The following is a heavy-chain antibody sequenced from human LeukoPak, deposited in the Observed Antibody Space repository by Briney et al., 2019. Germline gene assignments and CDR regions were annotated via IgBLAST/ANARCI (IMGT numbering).Heavy chain of an antibody. J-gene: IGHJ3*02. CDR1: GVSISSYY. Sequence: SETLSLTCTVSGVSISSYYWSWIRQPPGKGLEWIGYIYYSGSTNYNPSLKSRVTISVDTSKNQFSLKLSSVTAADTAVYYCARVRPYYDSSGYSFGVAFDIWGQGTMVTVSS. CDR2: IYYSGST. V-gene: IGHV4-59*01. D-gene: IGHD3-22*01. CDR3: ARVRPYYDSSGYSFGVAFDI.